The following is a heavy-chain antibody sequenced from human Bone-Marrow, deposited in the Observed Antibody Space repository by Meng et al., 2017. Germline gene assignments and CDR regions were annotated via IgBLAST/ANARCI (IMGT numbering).Heavy chain of an antibody. CDR2: INHSGST. CDR1: GGSFSGSS. V-gene: IGHV4-34*01. Sequence: QVQLQPRVAGHVQPSTTLSVTCACRGGSFSGSSWSWLPQPPWKGLEWIGEINHSGSTNSNPSLKSRVTISVDPSKNQFSLKLSSVTAADTAVYYCARGLAYCSGGSCYPGSYFDYWGQGTLVTVSS. D-gene: IGHD2-15*01. J-gene: IGHJ4*02. CDR3: ARGLAYCSGGSCYPGSYFDY.